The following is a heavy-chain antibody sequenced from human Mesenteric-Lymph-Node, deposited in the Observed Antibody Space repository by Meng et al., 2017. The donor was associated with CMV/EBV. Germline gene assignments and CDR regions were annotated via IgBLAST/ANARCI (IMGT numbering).Heavy chain of an antibody. CDR3: ARPGHYRFFDL. J-gene: IGHJ2*01. CDR2: INHSGST. CDR1: GGSFSGYY. D-gene: IGHD3-10*01. Sequence: LTCAGYGGSFSGYYWSWIRQPPGKGLEWIGEINHSGSTNYNPSLKSRVTISIDTSEYQFSLKLSSVTAADTAVYYCARPGHYRFFDLWGRGTLVTVSS. V-gene: IGHV4-34*01.